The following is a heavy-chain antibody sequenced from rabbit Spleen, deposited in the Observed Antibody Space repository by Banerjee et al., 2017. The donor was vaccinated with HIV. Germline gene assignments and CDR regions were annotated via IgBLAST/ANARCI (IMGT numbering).Heavy chain of an antibody. V-gene: IGHV1S40*01. CDR1: GVSFSLSSY. CDR3: ARDLDGVIGWNFGW. J-gene: IGHJ4*01. Sequence: QSLEESGGDLVKPGASLTLTCTASGVSFSLSSYMCWVRQAPGKGLEWIACIDVGSGSAWYASWVNGRFTISKTSSTTVTLQMTSLTAADTATYFCARDLDGVIGWNFGWWGPVTLVTVS. D-gene: IGHD1-1*01. CDR2: IDVGSGSA.